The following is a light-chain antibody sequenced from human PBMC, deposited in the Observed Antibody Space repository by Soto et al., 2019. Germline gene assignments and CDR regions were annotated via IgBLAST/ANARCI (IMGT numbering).Light chain of an antibody. J-gene: IGKJ3*01. V-gene: IGKV1-39*01. CDR3: QKSYSTPFT. CDR2: AAS. CDR1: QSISSY. Sequence: IQLTQSPSSLSASVGDRVTITCRASQSISSYLNWYQQKPGKAPKLLIYAASSLQSGVPSRFSGSGSGTDFTLTISSLQPEYFATYYCQKSYSTPFTFGPGTKVDIK.